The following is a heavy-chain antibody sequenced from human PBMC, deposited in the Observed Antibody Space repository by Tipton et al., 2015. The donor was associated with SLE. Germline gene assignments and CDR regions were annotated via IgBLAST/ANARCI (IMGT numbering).Heavy chain of an antibody. J-gene: IGHJ4*02. Sequence: TLSLTCTVSGASVSSHYWNWIRQTPGKGLEWIGYIHYNRDTNYHPSLKSRVTISVDTSKNPFSLKLRSVTAADTAVYFCARYYCTTTRCYYFDYWGRGTLVTVSS. D-gene: IGHD2-2*01. CDR2: IHYNRDT. V-gene: IGHV4-59*02. CDR3: ARYYCTTTRCYYFDY. CDR1: GASVSSHY.